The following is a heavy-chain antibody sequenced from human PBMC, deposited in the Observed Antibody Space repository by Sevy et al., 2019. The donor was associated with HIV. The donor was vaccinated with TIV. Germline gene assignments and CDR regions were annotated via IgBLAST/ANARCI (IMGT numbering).Heavy chain of an antibody. CDR3: AKVSDYGDYVPHFDY. J-gene: IGHJ4*02. D-gene: IGHD4-17*01. CDR2: ISYDGSNK. Sequence: GGSLRLSCAASGFTFSSYGMHWVRQAPGKGLEWVAVISYDGSNKYYADSVKGRFIISRDNSKNTLYLQMNSLRAEDTAVYYCAKVSDYGDYVPHFDYWGQGTLVTVSS. V-gene: IGHV3-30*18. CDR1: GFTFSSYG.